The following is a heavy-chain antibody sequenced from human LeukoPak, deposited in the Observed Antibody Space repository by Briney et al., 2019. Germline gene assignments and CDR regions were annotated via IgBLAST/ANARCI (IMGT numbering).Heavy chain of an antibody. D-gene: IGHD2-2*02. CDR2: IKTKTDGETT. CDR1: GFTFNNAW. J-gene: IGHJ4*02. V-gene: IGHV3-15*01. CDR3: TSRTYTTNDY. Sequence: PGGSLRLSCVASGFTFNNAWMNWVRQAPGKGLEWLGRIKTKTDGETTQYAAPMRGRPTISRDDSKNTLYLQMNSLKTEDTAVYYCTSRTYTTNDYWGQGTLVTVSS.